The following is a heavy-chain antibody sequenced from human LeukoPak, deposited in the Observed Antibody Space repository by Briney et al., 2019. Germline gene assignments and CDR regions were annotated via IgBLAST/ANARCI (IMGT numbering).Heavy chain of an antibody. J-gene: IGHJ4*02. CDR2: IIPIFGTA. V-gene: IGHV1-69*13. CDR3: ARSPQYSGSYSRY. CDR1: GGTFISYA. D-gene: IGHD1-26*01. Sequence: ASVKVSCKASGGTFISYAISWVRQAPGQGLEWMGGIIPIFGTANYAQKFQGRVTITADESTSTACMELSSLRSEDTAVYYCARSPQYSGSYSRYWGQGTLVTVSS.